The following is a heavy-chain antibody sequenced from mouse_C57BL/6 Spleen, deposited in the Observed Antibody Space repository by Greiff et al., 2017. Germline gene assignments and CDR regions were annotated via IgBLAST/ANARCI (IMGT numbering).Heavy chain of an antibody. Sequence: VQLQQSGPGLVKPSQSLSLTCSVTGYSITSGYYWNWIRQFPGNKLEWMGYISYDGSNNYNPSLKNRISITRDTSKNQFFLKLNSVTTEDTATYYCARGWDNYAMDYWGQGTSVTVSS. CDR2: ISYDGSN. V-gene: IGHV3-6*01. CDR3: ARGWDNYAMDY. CDR1: GYSITSGYY. J-gene: IGHJ4*01. D-gene: IGHD3-3*01.